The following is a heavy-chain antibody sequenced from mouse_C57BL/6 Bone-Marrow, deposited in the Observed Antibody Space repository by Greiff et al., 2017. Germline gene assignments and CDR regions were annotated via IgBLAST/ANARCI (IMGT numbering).Heavy chain of an antibody. CDR1: GFTFSSYA. CDR2: ISDGGSYT. Sequence: EVKLVESGGGLVKPGGSLKLSCAASGFTFSSYAMSWVRQTPEKRLEWVATISDGGSYTYYPDNVKGRFTISRDNAKNNLYLQMSHLKSEDTAMYYCASPSSPFAYWGQGTLVTVSA. D-gene: IGHD1-1*01. CDR3: ASPSSPFAY. J-gene: IGHJ3*01. V-gene: IGHV5-4*03.